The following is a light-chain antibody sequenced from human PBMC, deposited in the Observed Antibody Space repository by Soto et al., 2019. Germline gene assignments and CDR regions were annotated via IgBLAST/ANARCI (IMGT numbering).Light chain of an antibody. J-gene: IGKJ5*01. Sequence: EIVMTQSPATLSVSPGERVTLSCRASQSVSRNLAWYQQKPGQTPRLLILDASTRATGVPARFSGSGSGTEFTLTISSLQSEDFATYYCKQYNSWAAISFGQGTRLEIK. CDR2: DAS. CDR3: KQYNSWAAIS. V-gene: IGKV3-15*01. CDR1: QSVSRN.